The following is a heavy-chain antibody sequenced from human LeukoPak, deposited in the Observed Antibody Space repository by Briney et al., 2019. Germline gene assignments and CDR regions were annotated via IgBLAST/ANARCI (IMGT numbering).Heavy chain of an antibody. CDR3: AREREYVFSNWFDP. J-gene: IGHJ5*02. D-gene: IGHD3-3*01. CDR1: GDSVSSNSAT. Sequence: SQTLSLTCAISGDSVSSNSATWNWIRQSPSRGLEWLGRTYYGSTWDNDYAVSVKSRITINPDTSRNQFSLQLNSVTAADTAVYYCAREREYVFSNWFDPWGQGTLVTISS. V-gene: IGHV6-1*01. CDR2: TYYGSTWDN.